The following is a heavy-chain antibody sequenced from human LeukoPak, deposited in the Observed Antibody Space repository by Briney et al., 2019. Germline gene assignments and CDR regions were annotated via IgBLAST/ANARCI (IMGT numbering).Heavy chain of an antibody. V-gene: IGHV4-39*01. J-gene: IGHJ5*02. CDR2: ISYSGTN. CDR1: GGSVSSSTYY. CDR3: ASLGTLRS. Sequence: PSETLSLTCTVSGGSVSSSTYYWGWIRRPPGKGLEWIGSISYSGTNYNNPSLKSRVSISIDTSKNQFSVKLTSVSAADTAMYYCASLGTLRSWGQGTLVTVSS. D-gene: IGHD7-27*01.